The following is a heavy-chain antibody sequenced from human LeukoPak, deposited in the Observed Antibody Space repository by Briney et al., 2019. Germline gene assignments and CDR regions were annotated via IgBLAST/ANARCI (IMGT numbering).Heavy chain of an antibody. D-gene: IGHD4-11*01. Sequence: GGSLRLSCAASGFTFSSYAMSWVRQAPGKGLEWVSAISGSGGSTYYADSVKGRFTISRDNSKNPLYLQMNSLRAEDTAVYYCAKTPQARSDYRVLAYGMDVWGQGTMVTVSS. CDR1: GFTFSSYA. J-gene: IGHJ6*02. V-gene: IGHV3-23*01. CDR3: AKTPQARSDYRVLAYGMDV. CDR2: ISGSGGST.